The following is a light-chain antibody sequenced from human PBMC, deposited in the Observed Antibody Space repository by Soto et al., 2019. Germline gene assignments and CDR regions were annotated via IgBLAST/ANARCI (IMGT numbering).Light chain of an antibody. Sequence: EIVMTQSPATLSVSPGGRATLSCRASQSISDTLAWYQQKPGQAPRLLIYGASSRATGIPDRFSGSGSGTDFTLTISRLEPEDFAVYYCQQYGNWPPITFGQGTRLEIK. CDR2: GAS. V-gene: IGKV3D-15*01. CDR1: QSISDT. J-gene: IGKJ5*01. CDR3: QQYGNWPPIT.